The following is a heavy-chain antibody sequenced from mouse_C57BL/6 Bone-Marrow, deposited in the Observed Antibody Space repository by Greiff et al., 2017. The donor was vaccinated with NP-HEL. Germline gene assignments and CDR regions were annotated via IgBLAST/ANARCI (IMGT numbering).Heavy chain of an antibody. V-gene: IGHV14-3*01. J-gene: IGHJ2*01. Sequence: VQLQQSVAELVRPGASVKLSCTASGFNIKNTYMHWVKQRPEQGLEWIGRIDPANGNTKYAPKFQGKATITADTSSNTAYLQLSSLTSEETAIYYCARRGLPNWESAYYFDYWGQGTTLTVSS. CDR1: GFNIKNTY. D-gene: IGHD4-1*01. CDR3: ARRGLPNWESAYYFDY. CDR2: IDPANGNT.